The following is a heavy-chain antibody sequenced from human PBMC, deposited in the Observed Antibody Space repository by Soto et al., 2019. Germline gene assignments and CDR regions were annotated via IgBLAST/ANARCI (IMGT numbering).Heavy chain of an antibody. CDR2: IQSGGTT. D-gene: IGHD2-8*01. V-gene: IGHV3-66*01. Sequence: EVQLVESGGDLVQPGGSLRLSCAASGFSVSSKYMSWVRQAPGKGLEWVSLIQSGGTTYYEGSVKGKFTISRVYSENTLFLQMNSLRVEDTAVYYCTRDDVHFNGDRYYGVPMDVWGKGTTVTVSA. CDR3: TRDDVHFNGDRYYGVPMDV. J-gene: IGHJ6*04. CDR1: GFSVSSKY.